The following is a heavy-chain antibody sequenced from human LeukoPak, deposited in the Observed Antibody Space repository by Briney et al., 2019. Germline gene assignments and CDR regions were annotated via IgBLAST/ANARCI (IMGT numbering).Heavy chain of an antibody. Sequence: GGSLRLSCVASDFIFSSYWMTWVRQAPGKGLERVANIKQDGGETYYVGSVKGRFTISGDNAQNSLYLQMNSLRAEDTAVYYCAKLHNLNSDYWGQGTLVTVSS. CDR3: AKLHNLNSDY. CDR1: DFIFSSYW. J-gene: IGHJ4*02. CDR2: IKQDGGET. V-gene: IGHV3-7*03. D-gene: IGHD1-14*01.